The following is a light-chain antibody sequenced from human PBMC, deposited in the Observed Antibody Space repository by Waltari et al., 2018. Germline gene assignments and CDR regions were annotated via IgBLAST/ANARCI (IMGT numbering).Light chain of an antibody. CDR1: NIGSKS. Sequence: SYVLTQPPSVSVAPGQTARITCGGNNIGSKSVHWYQQKPGQAPVLVVYDDSDRPSWIPEGFSGSNSGNTATLTISRVEAGDEADYYCQVWDSSSDHPGVFGGGTKLTVL. V-gene: IGLV3-21*02. J-gene: IGLJ3*02. CDR3: QVWDSSSDHPGV. CDR2: DDS.